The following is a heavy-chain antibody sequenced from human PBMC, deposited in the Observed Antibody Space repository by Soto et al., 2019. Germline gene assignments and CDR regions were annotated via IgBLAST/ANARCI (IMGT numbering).Heavy chain of an antibody. J-gene: IGHJ4*02. V-gene: IGHV4-59*08. CDR2: IYYSGST. Sequence: QVQLHESGPGLVKPSETLALTCTVSGTSISSYYWSWVRQPPGKGLEWIGHIYYSGSTNYNPSLTSRATISVDTSKHQFSLKLTSVTAADTAVYYCASLGYSGGGSGKWGQGTLVTVSS. CDR3: ASLGYSGGGSGK. CDR1: GTSISSYY. D-gene: IGHD5-12*01.